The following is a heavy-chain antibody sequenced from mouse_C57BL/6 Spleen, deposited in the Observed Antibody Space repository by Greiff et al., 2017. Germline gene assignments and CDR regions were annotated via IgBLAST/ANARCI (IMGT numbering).Heavy chain of an antibody. J-gene: IGHJ4*01. D-gene: IGHD6-1*01. CDR3: AYLRHAMDY. CDR2: IHPDGGST. V-gene: IGHV1-64*01. CDR1: GFTFNSYC. Sequence: QVQLQQSGAELVKPGASVKLSCTASGFTFNSYCMHWVKQRPGQGLEWIGRIHPDGGSTNYNAKFKGKATLTADTSSNTAYLQLSSLTSEDTAVYYCAYLRHAMDYWGQGTSVTVSS.